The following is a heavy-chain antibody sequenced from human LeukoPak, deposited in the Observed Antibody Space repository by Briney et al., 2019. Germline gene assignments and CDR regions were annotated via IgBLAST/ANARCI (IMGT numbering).Heavy chain of an antibody. V-gene: IGHV1-2*06. CDR3: ARVRGSSYGDFFDY. CDR2: INPNSGGT. J-gene: IGHJ4*02. Sequence: GASVKVSCKASGGTFSSYAISWVRQAPGQGLEWMGRINPNSGGTNYAQKFQGRVTMTRDTSISTAYMELSRLRSDDTAVYYCARVRGSSYGDFFDYWGQGTLVTVSS. D-gene: IGHD3-10*01. CDR1: GGTFSSYA.